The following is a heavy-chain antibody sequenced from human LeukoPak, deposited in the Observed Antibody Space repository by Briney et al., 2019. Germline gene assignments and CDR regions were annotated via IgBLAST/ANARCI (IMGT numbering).Heavy chain of an antibody. CDR1: GGSISSYY. J-gene: IGHJ5*02. CDR2: IYYSGST. CDR3: ARGGYYGSGNDFRFDP. D-gene: IGHD3-10*01. V-gene: IGHV4-59*01. Sequence: SETLSLTCTVSGGSISSYYWSWLRQPPGKGLEWIGYIYYSGSTNYKPSLKSRVTISVDTSKNQFSLKLSSVTAADTAVYNCARGGYYGSGNDFRFDPWGQGTLVTVSS.